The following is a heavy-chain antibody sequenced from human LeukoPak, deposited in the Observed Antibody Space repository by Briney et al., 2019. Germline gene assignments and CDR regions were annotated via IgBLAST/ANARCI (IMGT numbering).Heavy chain of an antibody. J-gene: IGHJ4*02. D-gene: IGHD2-15*01. Sequence: ASVKVSCKASGYTFTSYGISWVRQAPGQGLEWMGWISAYNGNTNYAQKLQGRVTMTTDTSTSTAYMKLRSLRSDDTAVYYCARAQTPPPYCSGGSCYTLGPYYFDYWGQGTLVTVSS. CDR2: ISAYNGNT. CDR1: GYTFTSYG. CDR3: ARAQTPPPYCSGGSCYTLGPYYFDY. V-gene: IGHV1-18*01.